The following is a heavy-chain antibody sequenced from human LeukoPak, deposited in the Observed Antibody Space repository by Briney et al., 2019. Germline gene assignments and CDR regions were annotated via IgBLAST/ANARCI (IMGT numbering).Heavy chain of an antibody. D-gene: IGHD3-22*01. CDR2: IHYTGST. J-gene: IGHJ4*02. V-gene: IGHV4-39*01. CDR1: GGAITSSNYY. Sequence: KPSETLSLTCTVSGGAITSSNYYWAWIRQPPGKGLEWIASIHYTGSTYYSPSLKSRVTISVDTSQSQFSLEVTSVTAADTAVYYCGPGSSSTGYYEHWGEGILVTVSS. CDR3: GPGSSSTGYYEH.